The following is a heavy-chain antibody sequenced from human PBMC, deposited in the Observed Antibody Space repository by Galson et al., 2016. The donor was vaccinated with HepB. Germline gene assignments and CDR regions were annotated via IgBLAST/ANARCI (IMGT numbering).Heavy chain of an antibody. D-gene: IGHD6-13*01. Sequence: SLRLSCAASGFTFSGYGMHWVRQAPGKGLEWVAVISYDGSYKYYADSVKGRFTISRDNSKNTLYLQMNSLRAEDTAVYHCAKGGSSWFQNWYFDLWGRGTLVTVSS. CDR3: AKGGSSWFQNWYFDL. CDR1: GFTFSGYG. CDR2: ISYDGSYK. V-gene: IGHV3-30*18. J-gene: IGHJ2*01.